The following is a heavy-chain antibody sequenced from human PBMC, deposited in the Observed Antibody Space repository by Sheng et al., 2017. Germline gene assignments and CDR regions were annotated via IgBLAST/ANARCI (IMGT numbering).Heavy chain of an antibody. CDR3: ARDFLDGSGSTFLGLFDS. Sequence: QVQLVESGGGLVKPGGSLRLSCAASGFTFSDYYMSLIRQAPGKGLEWISSISPSSRTIYYTDSREGAVSPSPGTNARNSLYLQMSSLTAEDTAVYYCARDFLDGSGSTFLGLFDSWGQGTLVTVSS. V-gene: IGHV3-11*04. D-gene: IGHD3-10*01. CDR2: ISPSSRTI. CDR1: GFTFSDYY. J-gene: IGHJ4*02.